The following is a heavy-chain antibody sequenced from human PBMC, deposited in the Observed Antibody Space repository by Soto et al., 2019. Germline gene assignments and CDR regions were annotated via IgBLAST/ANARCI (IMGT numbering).Heavy chain of an antibody. V-gene: IGHV3-30-3*01. D-gene: IGHD3-10*01. CDR3: ARDDEGGSDCDLGY. J-gene: IGHJ4*02. CDR1: GFTFSSYL. CDR2: ISRDGSNE. Sequence: QGQLVESGGGVVQPGRSRRLSCATSGFTFSSYLIHWVRQTPDKGLEWVAFISRDGSNEYYADSVKGRFTISRDNSKNTLYLEMNSLRAEDTAVYYCARDDEGGSDCDLGYWGQGTLVTVSS.